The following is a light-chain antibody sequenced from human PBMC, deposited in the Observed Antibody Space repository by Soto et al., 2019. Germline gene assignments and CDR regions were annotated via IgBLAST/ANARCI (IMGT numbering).Light chain of an antibody. CDR1: QSVISSS. CDR3: QHYGNSPQT. V-gene: IGKV3-20*01. J-gene: IGKJ1*01. Sequence: EIVLTQSPGTLSLSPGEGATLSCRASQSVISSSFAWYQQKPDQAPSLLIYSASSRATVIPARFSGSGSGTDFTLTISRLEPEDFAVYYCQHYGNSPQTFGLGTRVEI. CDR2: SAS.